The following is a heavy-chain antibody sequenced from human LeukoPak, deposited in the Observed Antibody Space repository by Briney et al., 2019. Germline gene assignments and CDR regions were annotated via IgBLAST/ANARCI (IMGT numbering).Heavy chain of an antibody. J-gene: IGHJ5*02. Sequence: GGSLRLSCAASGFTFSSYGMHWVRQAPGKGLEWVSYISSSGSTIYYADSVKGRFTISRDNAKNSLFLQMNSLRAEDTAVYYCARDGCSSTSCRFYNWFDPWGQGTLVTVSS. D-gene: IGHD2-2*01. V-gene: IGHV3-48*04. CDR3: ARDGCSSTSCRFYNWFDP. CDR1: GFTFSSYG. CDR2: ISSSGSTI.